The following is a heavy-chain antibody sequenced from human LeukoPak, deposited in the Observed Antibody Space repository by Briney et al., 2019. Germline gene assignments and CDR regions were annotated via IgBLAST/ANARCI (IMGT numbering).Heavy chain of an antibody. J-gene: IGHJ3*02. CDR2: FDPENGET. CDR3: ATIYCSSTSCSMYAFDI. D-gene: IGHD2-2*01. CDR1: GYTLTELS. V-gene: IGHV1-24*01. Sequence: ASVKVSCKVSGYTLTELSMHWVRQAPGKGLEWMGGFDPENGETIYAQKFQGGVTMTEDTSTDTAYMELSSLRSEDTAVYYCATIYCSSTSCSMYAFDIWGQGTMVTVSS.